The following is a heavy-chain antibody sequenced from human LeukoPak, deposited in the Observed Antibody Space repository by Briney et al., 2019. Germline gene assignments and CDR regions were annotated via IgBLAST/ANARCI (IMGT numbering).Heavy chain of an antibody. V-gene: IGHV4-59*01. CDR3: ARGPRDYVDY. CDR2: IYYSGST. Sequence: SETLSLTCTVSGGSISSYYWSWIRQPPGKGLEWIGYIYYSGSTNYNPSLKSRVTISVDTSKNQFSLKLSSVTAADTAVYYCARGPRDYVDYWGQGTLVTVSS. CDR1: GGSISSYY. J-gene: IGHJ4*02.